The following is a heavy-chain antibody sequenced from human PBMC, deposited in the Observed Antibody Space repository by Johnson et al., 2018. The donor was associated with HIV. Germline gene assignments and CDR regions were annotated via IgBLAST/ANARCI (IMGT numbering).Heavy chain of an antibody. J-gene: IGHJ3*02. Sequence: VQLVESGGGLVQPGRSLKLSCTTSGFTFSSYDMHWVRQATGKGLEWVSAIGTAGDTYYPGSVKGRFTISRENAKNSLYLQMNSLRAGDTAVYYCATCSDQVLLGGDVFDIWGQGTMVTVSS. CDR1: GFTFSSYD. CDR3: ATCSDQVLLGGDVFDI. D-gene: IGHD3-16*01. V-gene: IGHV3-13*01. CDR2: IGTAGDT.